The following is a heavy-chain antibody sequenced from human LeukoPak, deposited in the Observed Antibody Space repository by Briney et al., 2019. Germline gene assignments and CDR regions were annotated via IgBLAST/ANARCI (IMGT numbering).Heavy chain of an antibody. J-gene: IGHJ3*02. V-gene: IGHV4-39*07. CDR1: GGSISSSSYY. Sequence: SETLSLTCTVSGGSISSSSYYWGWIRQPPGKGLEWIGSIYYSGSTNYNPSLKSRVTISADKSKNQFSLKLSSVTAADTAVYYCARFVSYYLGAFDIWGQGTMVTVSS. CDR2: IYYSGST. D-gene: IGHD1-26*01. CDR3: ARFVSYYLGAFDI.